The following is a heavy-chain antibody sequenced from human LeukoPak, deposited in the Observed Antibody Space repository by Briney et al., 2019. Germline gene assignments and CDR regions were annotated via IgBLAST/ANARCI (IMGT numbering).Heavy chain of an antibody. CDR2: ISYDGSNK. CDR3: ATEGDSSGYYEPDDAFDI. J-gene: IGHJ3*02. D-gene: IGHD3-22*01. V-gene: IGHV3-30-3*01. CDR1: GFTVSSNY. Sequence: GGSLRLSCAASGFTVSSNYMSWVRQAPGKGLEWVAVISYDGSNKYYADSVKGRFTISRDNSKNTLYLQMNSLRAEDTAVYYCATEGDSSGYYEPDDAFDIWGQGTMVTVSS.